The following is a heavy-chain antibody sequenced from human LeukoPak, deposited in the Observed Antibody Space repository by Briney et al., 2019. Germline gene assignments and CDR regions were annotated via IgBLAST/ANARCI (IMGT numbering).Heavy chain of an antibody. CDR2: ISGSGYNT. J-gene: IGHJ4*02. CDR3: AKDYIGYDQDFDY. D-gene: IGHD2-2*01. V-gene: IGHV3-23*01. Sequence: GGSLRLSCAASGFTFSSYAMSWVRQAPGKGLEWVSSISGSGYNTYYANSVKGRFSISRDNSKSTLDLQMNSLRAEDTAVYYCAKDYIGYDQDFDYWGQGTLVTVSS. CDR1: GFTFSSYA.